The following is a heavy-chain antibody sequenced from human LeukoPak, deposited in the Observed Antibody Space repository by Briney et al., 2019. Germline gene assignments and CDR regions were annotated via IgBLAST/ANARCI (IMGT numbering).Heavy chain of an antibody. CDR2: IYYTGST. D-gene: IGHD3-22*01. Sequence: PSETLSLTCTLAGGSISSYYWSWIRQPPGKALEWSGYIYYTGSTSYNPSLTSRVTISVDTSKNQFSLKLSSVTAADTAVYYCARAGHVHYYDSSGYKRTFDIWGQGTMVTVSS. V-gene: IGHV4-59*01. CDR3: ARAGHVHYYDSSGYKRTFDI. J-gene: IGHJ3*02. CDR1: GGSISSYY.